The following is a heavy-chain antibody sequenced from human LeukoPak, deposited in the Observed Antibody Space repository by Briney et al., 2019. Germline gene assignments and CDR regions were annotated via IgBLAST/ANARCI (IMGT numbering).Heavy chain of an antibody. CDR3: ARDFATWYFDY. D-gene: IGHD1-26*01. J-gene: IGHJ4*02. V-gene: IGHV1-18*04. CDR2: ISTYDGNT. CDR1: VYTFTRYY. Sequence: GASVNVSYKASVYTFTRYYFIWVRQAPGQGLEWMGWISTYDGNTNYAQNFQGRVAMTTDTSTSTAYMELRSLRSDDTAVYYCARDFATWYFDYWGQGTLVTVSS.